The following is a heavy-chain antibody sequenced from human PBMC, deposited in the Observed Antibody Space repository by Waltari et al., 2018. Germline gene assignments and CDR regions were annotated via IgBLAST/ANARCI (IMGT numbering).Heavy chain of an antibody. CDR2: IXRAGDX. V-gene: IGHV3-53*01. CDR1: GLNVSHNP. CDR3: AXDGDDXHDSNIYYPFAX. Sequence: VRLXESGGGXIQPGGYLRXSCAAPGLNVSHNPLNWVRQAPGKGLEXVSIIXRAGDXYYADXVRGRFTISRXNSKNTVFLQMSGLRVEXSALYYCAXDGDDXHDSNIYYPFAXWGQGTLVSVSS. D-gene: IGHD3-22*01. J-gene: IGHJ4*02.